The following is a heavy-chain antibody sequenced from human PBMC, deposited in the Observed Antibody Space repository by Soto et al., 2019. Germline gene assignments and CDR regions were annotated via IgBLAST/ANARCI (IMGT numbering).Heavy chain of an antibody. CDR2: ISNYNGKT. J-gene: IGHJ6*02. CDR3: ARVQNYDIFTGSSHSIDV. D-gene: IGHD3-9*01. Sequence: LVQSGGEMKKPWASVKVSSEASGYTFTNYGITWVRQAPGQGLEWMGWISNYNGKTNYAQILQGRVTVTTDTSTRTAYMELTSLRSDDTATYYCARVQNYDIFTGSSHSIDVCGQGTTVTVSS. CDR1: GYTFTNYG. V-gene: IGHV1-18*01.